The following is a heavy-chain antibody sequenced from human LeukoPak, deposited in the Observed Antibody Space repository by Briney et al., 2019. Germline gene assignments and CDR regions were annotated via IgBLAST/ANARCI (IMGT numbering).Heavy chain of an antibody. J-gene: IGHJ4*02. V-gene: IGHV4-59*12. D-gene: IGHD3-10*01. Sequence: PSETLSLTCTVSGGSISSYYWSWIRQPPGKGLEWIGYIYYSGSTNYNPSLKSRVTISLDTSKKQFFLKLNSVTAPDTAVYYCARDFGSGGYFDYWGPGTLVTVSS. CDR1: GGSISSYY. CDR2: IYYSGST. CDR3: ARDFGSGGYFDY.